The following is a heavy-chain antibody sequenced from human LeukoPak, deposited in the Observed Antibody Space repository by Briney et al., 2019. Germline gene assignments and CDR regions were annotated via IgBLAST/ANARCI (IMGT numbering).Heavy chain of an antibody. CDR3: ARGGYGEYVQAFDI. Sequence: GGSLRLSCAASGFTVSSNYISWVRQAPGKGLEWVSVIYSGDSTYYADSVKGRFSISRDNSKNTVYLQMNSLRAEDAAVYYCARGGYGEYVQAFDIWSQGTMVTVSS. J-gene: IGHJ3*02. V-gene: IGHV3-53*01. CDR1: GFTVSSNY. CDR2: IYSGDST. D-gene: IGHD4-17*01.